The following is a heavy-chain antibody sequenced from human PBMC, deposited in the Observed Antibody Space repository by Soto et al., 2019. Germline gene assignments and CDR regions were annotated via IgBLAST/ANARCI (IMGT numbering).Heavy chain of an antibody. CDR2: IYYSGST. V-gene: IGHV4-39*01. Sequence: SETLSLTCTVSGGSISSSSYYWGWIRQPPGKGLEWIGSIYYSGSTYYNPSLKSRVTISVDTSKNQFSLKLSSVTAADTAVYYCARKINYDFWSGYPKAFDYWGQGTLVTVSS. CDR3: ARKINYDFWSGYPKAFDY. CDR1: GGSISSSSYY. J-gene: IGHJ4*02. D-gene: IGHD3-3*01.